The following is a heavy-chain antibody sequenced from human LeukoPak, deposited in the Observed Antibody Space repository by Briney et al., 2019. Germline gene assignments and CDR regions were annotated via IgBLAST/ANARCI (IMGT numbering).Heavy chain of an antibody. CDR3: ARDVGVLSYYYYMDV. Sequence: SETLSLTCTVPGYSISGGYDWGWIGQPPGKGREWIGRIYHSGRTYYNPSPRRRVTISVDTSTNQFCLRQRSVTAADTAVYYRARDVGVLSYYYYMDVWGKRTTVTVSS. CDR2: IYHSGRT. D-gene: IGHD3-10*01. J-gene: IGHJ6*03. CDR1: GYSISGGYD. V-gene: IGHV4-38-2*02.